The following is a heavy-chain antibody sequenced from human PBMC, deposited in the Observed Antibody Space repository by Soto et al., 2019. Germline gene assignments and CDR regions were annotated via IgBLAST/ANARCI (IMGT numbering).Heavy chain of an antibody. CDR1: GFTFSSYA. CDR2: ISGSGGST. CDR3: GKSLYSNSIPRVFDY. D-gene: IGHD6-6*01. V-gene: IGHV3-23*01. J-gene: IGHJ4*02. Sequence: GGSLRLSCAASGFTFSSYAMTWVRQAPGKGLEWVSAISGSGGSTTYADSVKGRSTISRDNPKNTLYLQMNSLRVEDTAVYYCGKSLYSNSIPRVFDYWGQGTLVTVSS.